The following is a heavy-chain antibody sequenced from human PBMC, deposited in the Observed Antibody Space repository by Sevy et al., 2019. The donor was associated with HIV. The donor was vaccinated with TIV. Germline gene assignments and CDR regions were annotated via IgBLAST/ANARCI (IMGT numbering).Heavy chain of an antibody. V-gene: IGHV3-48*03. CDR3: ARGVPYYDVGYAYYADFGY. D-gene: IGHD3-16*01. CDR1: GFTFSHYE. Sequence: GGSLRLSCAASGFTFSHYEMNWVRQAPGKGLEFISSISSSGDTIYYADSVKGRLTISRDNAKNSLYLQMNSLRAEDTAVYYCARGVPYYDVGYAYYADFGYWGQGTLVTVSS. J-gene: IGHJ4*02. CDR2: ISSSGDTI.